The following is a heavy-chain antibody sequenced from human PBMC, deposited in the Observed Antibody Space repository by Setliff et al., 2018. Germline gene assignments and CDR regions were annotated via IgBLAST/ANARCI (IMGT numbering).Heavy chain of an antibody. CDR1: GGSVSNSGFF. CDR3: ARGRNIAARLFDS. Sequence: PSETLSLTCTVSGGSVSNSGFFWGWLRQAPGKGLEWIGNIYDSGSSNYNASLKSRLIITRDTSKNQISLKLTSVTAADTAVYYCARGRNIAARLFDSWGQGTRVTVSS. CDR2: IYDSGSS. J-gene: IGHJ4*02. V-gene: IGHV4-39*01. D-gene: IGHD6-6*01.